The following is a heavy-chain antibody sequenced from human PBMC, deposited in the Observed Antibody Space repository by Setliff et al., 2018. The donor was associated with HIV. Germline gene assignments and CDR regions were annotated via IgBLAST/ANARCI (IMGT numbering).Heavy chain of an antibody. CDR3: ARHPREETQRNYKFDS. D-gene: IGHD1-7*01. V-gene: IGHV4-4*09. J-gene: IGHJ4*02. Sequence: PSETLSLTCTVSGGSISSYYWNWIRQPPGKGLEWIGYIHTSGRTNYNYPFKTRATISRDTSKNQFSLRLSSVAATDTAMYYCARHPREETQRNYKFDSWGQGTLVTVSS. CDR1: GGSISSYY. CDR2: IHTSGRT.